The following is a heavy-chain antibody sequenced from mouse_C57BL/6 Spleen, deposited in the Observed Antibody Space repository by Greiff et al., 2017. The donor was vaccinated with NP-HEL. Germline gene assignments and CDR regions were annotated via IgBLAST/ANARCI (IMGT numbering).Heavy chain of an antibody. V-gene: IGHV1-80*01. J-gene: IGHJ1*03. CDR3: ARKYYGNYDWYFDV. Sequence: VQLQQSGAELVKPGASVKISCKASGYAFSSYWMNWVKQRPGKGLEWIGQIYPGDGDTNYNGKFKGKATLTADKSSSTAYMQLSSLTSEDSAVYFCARKYYGNYDWYFDVWGTGTTVTVSS. CDR1: GYAFSSYW. CDR2: IYPGDGDT. D-gene: IGHD2-1*01.